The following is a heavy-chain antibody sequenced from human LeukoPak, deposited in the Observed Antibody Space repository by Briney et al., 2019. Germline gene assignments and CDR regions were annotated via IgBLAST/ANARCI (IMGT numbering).Heavy chain of an antibody. CDR3: AKSYSSSTWLYGMDV. Sequence: AGGSLRLSCAASGFTFSTHGMHWVRQAPGKGLEWVAIISYDGSNKYYADSVKGRFTISRDNSKNTPYLQMNSLRAEDTAVYYCAKSYSSSTWLYGMDVWGQGTTVTVSS. CDR2: ISYDGSNK. J-gene: IGHJ6*02. V-gene: IGHV3-30*18. D-gene: IGHD6-6*01. CDR1: GFTFSTHG.